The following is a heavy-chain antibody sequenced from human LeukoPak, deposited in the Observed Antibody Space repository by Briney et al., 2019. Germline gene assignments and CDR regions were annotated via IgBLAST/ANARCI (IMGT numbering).Heavy chain of an antibody. Sequence: SGGSLRLSCAASGFTLSSNYMSWVRHAPGGGLEWVSVIYSGGSTYYADSVKGRFTISRDNSKNTLYLQMNSLRAEDTAVYYCARGSIIGGYYFDYWGQGTLVTVSS. CDR2: IYSGGST. CDR1: GFTLSSNY. V-gene: IGHV3-66*01. J-gene: IGHJ4*02. CDR3: ARGSIIGGYYFDY.